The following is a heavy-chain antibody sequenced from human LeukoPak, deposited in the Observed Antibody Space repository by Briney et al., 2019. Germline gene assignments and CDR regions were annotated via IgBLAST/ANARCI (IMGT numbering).Heavy chain of an antibody. D-gene: IGHD6-19*01. V-gene: IGHV1-2*06. CDR2: INPNSGGT. CDR1: GYTFTSYG. Sequence: ASVKVSCKASGYTFTSYGISWVRQAPRQGLEWMGRINPNSGGTNYAQKFQGRVTMTRDTSISTAYMELSRLRSDDTAVYYCARGGSGWIFDYWGQGTLVTVSS. CDR3: ARGGSGWIFDY. J-gene: IGHJ4*02.